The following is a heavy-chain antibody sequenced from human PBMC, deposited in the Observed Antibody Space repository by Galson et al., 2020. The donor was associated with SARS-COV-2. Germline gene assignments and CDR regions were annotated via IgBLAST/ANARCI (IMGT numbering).Heavy chain of an antibody. CDR3: ARDGPLFDYGSDPQGPFYFDY. V-gene: IGHV3-48*03. D-gene: IGHD4-17*01. CDR2: ISTSGSTI. CDR1: GFTFSDYE. Sequence: TGGSLRLSCAASGFTFSDYEMNWVRQAPGKGLEWVSYISTSGSTIYYADSVTGRFTISRANARTSLYLQMNSLRAEDTAVYYRARDGPLFDYGSDPQGPFYFDYWGQGSLVTVAS. J-gene: IGHJ4*02.